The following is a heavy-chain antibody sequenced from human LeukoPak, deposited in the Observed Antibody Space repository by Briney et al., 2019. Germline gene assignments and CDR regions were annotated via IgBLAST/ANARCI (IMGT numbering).Heavy chain of an antibody. CDR1: GYTFTSYY. J-gene: IGHJ4*02. Sequence: ASVRVSCKASGYTFTSYYMHWVRQAPGQGLEWMGIINPSGGGTSYAQEFQGRVTMTRDTSTSTVYMELSSLRSEDTAVYYCARGTAVTTFDYWGQGTLVTVSS. V-gene: IGHV1-46*01. D-gene: IGHD4-11*01. CDR3: ARGTAVTTFDY. CDR2: INPSGGGT.